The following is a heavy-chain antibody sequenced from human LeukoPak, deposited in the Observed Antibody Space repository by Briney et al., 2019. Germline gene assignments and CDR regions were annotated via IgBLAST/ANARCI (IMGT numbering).Heavy chain of an antibody. CDR1: GFTFNSYA. CDR2: ISGSGSST. J-gene: IGHJ4*02. Sequence: AGGSLRLSCAASGFTFNSYAMSWVRQAPGKGLEWVSGISGSGSSTYYADSVKGRFTISRDNSKNMLDLQMNSLRAEDTAVYYCANTAFHSSTFDHWGQGTPVTVSS. V-gene: IGHV3-23*01. CDR3: ANTAFHSSTFDH. D-gene: IGHD6-19*01.